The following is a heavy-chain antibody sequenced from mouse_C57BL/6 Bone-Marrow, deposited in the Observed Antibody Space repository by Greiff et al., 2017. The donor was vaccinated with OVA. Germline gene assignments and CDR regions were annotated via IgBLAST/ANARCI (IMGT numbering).Heavy chain of an antibody. V-gene: IGHV5-12*01. CDR1: GFTFSDYY. J-gene: IGHJ3*01. Sequence: EVQVVESGGGLVRPGGSLKLSCAASGFTFSDYYMYWVRQTPEKRLEWVAYISNGGGSTYYPDTVKGRFTISRDNAKNTLYLQMSRLKSEDTAMYYCARAFYGNTKGWFAYWGQGTLVTVSA. D-gene: IGHD2-10*01. CDR2: ISNGGGST. CDR3: ARAFYGNTKGWFAY.